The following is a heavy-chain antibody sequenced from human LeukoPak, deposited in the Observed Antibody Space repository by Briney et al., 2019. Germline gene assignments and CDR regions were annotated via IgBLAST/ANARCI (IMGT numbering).Heavy chain of an antibody. CDR3: AHTYYYDSVHQFDY. V-gene: IGHV2-5*02. CDR1: GFSLSTSGVG. D-gene: IGHD3-22*01. CDR2: IYWDDDK. J-gene: IGHJ4*02. Sequence: SGPTLVNPTQTLTLTCTFSGFSLSTSGVGVGWIRQPPGKALGWLALIYWDDDKRYSPSLKSRLTITKDTSKNQVVLTMTNMDPVDTATYYCAHTYYYDSVHQFDYWGQGTLVTVSS.